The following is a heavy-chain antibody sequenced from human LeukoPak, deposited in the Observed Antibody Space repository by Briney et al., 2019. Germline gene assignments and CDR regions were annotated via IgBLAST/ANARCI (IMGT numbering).Heavy chain of an antibody. V-gene: IGHV4-59*01. Sequence: SETLSLTCTVSGGSISSNYWTWIRQPPGKGLEWIGYIYDGGTTNYNPSLKSRVTISVDRSKNQLSLKVSSGTAADTAVYFCARGDYDGHYYYGMDVWGQGTTVTVSS. CDR1: GGSISSNY. CDR3: ARGDYDGHYYYGMDV. J-gene: IGHJ6*02. CDR2: IYDGGTT. D-gene: IGHD4-23*01.